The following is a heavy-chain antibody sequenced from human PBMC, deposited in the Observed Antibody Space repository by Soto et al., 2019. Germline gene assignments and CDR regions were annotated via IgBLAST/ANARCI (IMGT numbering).Heavy chain of an antibody. CDR2: IWYDGSNK. CDR3: ARDKFETTKVYYYYGMDV. J-gene: IGHJ6*02. D-gene: IGHD3-16*01. V-gene: IGHV3-33*01. Sequence: GGSLRLSCAASGFTFSSYGMHWVRQAPGKGLEWVAVIWYDGSNKYYADSVKGRFTISRDNSKNTLYLQMNSLRAEDTAVYYSARDKFETTKVYYYYGMDVWREGTTVTVSS. CDR1: GFTFSSYG.